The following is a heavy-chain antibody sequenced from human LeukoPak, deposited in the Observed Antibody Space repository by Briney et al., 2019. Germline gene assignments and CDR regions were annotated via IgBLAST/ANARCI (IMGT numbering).Heavy chain of an antibody. Sequence: PGGSLRLSCAASGFTFSSYAMSWVRQAPGKGLEWVSAISGSGGSTYYADSVKGRFTVSRDNSRNTLYLQMNSLRAEDTAVYYCARDLYNWNYNYYYYMDVWGKGTTVTVSS. J-gene: IGHJ6*03. CDR2: ISGSGGST. CDR1: GFTFSSYA. V-gene: IGHV3-23*01. CDR3: ARDLYNWNYNYYYYMDV. D-gene: IGHD1-20*01.